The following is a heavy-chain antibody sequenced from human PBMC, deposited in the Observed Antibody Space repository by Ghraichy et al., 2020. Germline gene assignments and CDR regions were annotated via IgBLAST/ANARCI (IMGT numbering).Heavy chain of an antibody. J-gene: IGHJ3*02. CDR3: ARDPAWGLAGDAFDI. Sequence: SETLSLTCTVSGGSISSSSYYWGWIRQPPGKGLEWIGSIYYSGSTYYNPSLKSRVTISVDTSKNQFSLKLSSVTAADTAVYYCARDPAWGLAGDAFDIWGQGTMVTVSS. CDR1: GGSISSSSYY. V-gene: IGHV4-39*02. CDR2: IYYSGST. D-gene: IGHD3-16*01.